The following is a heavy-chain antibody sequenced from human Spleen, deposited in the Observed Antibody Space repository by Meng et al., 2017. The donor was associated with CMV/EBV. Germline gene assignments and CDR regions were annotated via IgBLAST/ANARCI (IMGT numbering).Heavy chain of an antibody. D-gene: IGHD5-12*01. CDR1: GFKLNDYG. V-gene: IGHV3-33*02. Sequence: AASGFKLNDYGMHWVRQAPGKGLECVAVFWHDGDANYPEDSVKGRFTISRDTSTNTLFLQVSSLRDEDTAVYYCARDSAYSGFYFDYWGQGILVTVSS. J-gene: IGHJ4*02. CDR3: ARDSAYSGFYFDY. CDR2: FWHDGDAN.